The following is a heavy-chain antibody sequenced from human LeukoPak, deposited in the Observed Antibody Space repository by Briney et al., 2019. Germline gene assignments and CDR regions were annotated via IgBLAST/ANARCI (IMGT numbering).Heavy chain of an antibody. D-gene: IGHD6-13*01. Sequence: PGGSLRLSCAASGFTFSSYAVSWVRQAPGVGLEWVSTISGRGGSTFYADSVKGRFTISRDNSKNTLYLQMNSLRAEDTAVYYCAKTASIAAAGTWWGQGTLVTVSS. CDR2: ISGRGGST. J-gene: IGHJ4*02. V-gene: IGHV3-23*01. CDR3: AKTASIAAAGTW. CDR1: GFTFSSYA.